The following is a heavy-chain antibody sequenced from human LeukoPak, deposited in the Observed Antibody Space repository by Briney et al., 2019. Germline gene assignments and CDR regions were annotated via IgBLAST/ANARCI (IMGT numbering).Heavy chain of an antibody. D-gene: IGHD5-24*01. CDR2: ISSSGSTI. Sequence: PGGSLRLSCAASGFTFSDYYMSWIRQAPGKGLEWVSYISSSGSTIYYADSVKGRFTISRGNAKNSLYLQMNSLRAEDTAVYYCARDLEDGYNYGGFDYWGQGTLVTVSS. CDR3: ARDLEDGYNYGGFDY. V-gene: IGHV3-11*01. CDR1: GFTFSDYY. J-gene: IGHJ4*02.